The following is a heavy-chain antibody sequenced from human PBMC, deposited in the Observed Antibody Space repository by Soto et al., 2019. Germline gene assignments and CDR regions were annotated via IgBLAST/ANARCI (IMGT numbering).Heavy chain of an antibody. CDR3: ARDVGLDSDDFFAY. D-gene: IGHD3-9*01. CDR1: GFTFTSYG. Sequence: PVGSLRLSCTASGFTFTSYGMGRVRQAPGKGLQWVSTIRGDGGQTHYTDSVKGRFSISRDNSKNTVYLQMDSLRAEDTAMYFCARDVGLDSDDFFAYWGQGTQVTVSS. V-gene: IGHV3-23*01. CDR2: IRGDGGQT. J-gene: IGHJ4*02.